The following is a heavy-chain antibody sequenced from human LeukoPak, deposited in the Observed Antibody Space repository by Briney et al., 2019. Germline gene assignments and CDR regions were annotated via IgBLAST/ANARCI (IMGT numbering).Heavy chain of an antibody. D-gene: IGHD3-10*01. J-gene: IGHJ4*02. CDR1: GYSFTSYW. CDR2: IYPGDSDT. V-gene: IGHV5-51*01. CDR3: ARHKRDDSGRVCDS. Sequence: GESLKISCKGSGYSFTSYWIGWVRQMPGKGLEWMGIIYPGDSDTRYSPSFQGQVTISADKSINAAYLQWSSLKASDAAMYYCARHKRDDSGRVCDSWGQGTLVTVSS.